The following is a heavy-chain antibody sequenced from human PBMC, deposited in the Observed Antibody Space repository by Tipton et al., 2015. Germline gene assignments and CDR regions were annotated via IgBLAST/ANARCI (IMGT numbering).Heavy chain of an antibody. V-gene: IGHV4-4*07. CDR3: ARDGYNSNYFDY. D-gene: IGHD5-24*01. Sequence: TLSLTCSVSNGSISGYYWSWIRQPAGKGLEWIGRIYSGGSTNYNPSLKSRATLSVDTSKNQFSLKLSSVTAADTAVYYCARDGYNSNYFDYWGQGTLVTVSS. J-gene: IGHJ4*02. CDR2: IYSGGST. CDR1: NGSISGYY.